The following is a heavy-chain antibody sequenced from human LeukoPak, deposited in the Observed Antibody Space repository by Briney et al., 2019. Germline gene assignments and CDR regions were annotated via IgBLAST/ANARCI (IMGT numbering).Heavy chain of an antibody. D-gene: IGHD1-26*01. CDR2: IYYSGST. V-gene: IGHV4-59*12. CDR3: ARFRSYSTDY. Sequence: PSETLSLTCTVSGGSISSYYWSWIRQPPGKGLEWIGYIYYSGSTNYNPSLKSRVTISVDTSKNQFSLKLSSVTAADTAVYYCARFRSYSTDYWGQGTLVTVSS. J-gene: IGHJ4*02. CDR1: GGSISSYY.